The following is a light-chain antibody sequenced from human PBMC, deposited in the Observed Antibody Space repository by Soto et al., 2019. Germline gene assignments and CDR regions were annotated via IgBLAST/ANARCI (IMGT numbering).Light chain of an antibody. J-gene: IGKJ4*01. CDR1: QSVSNY. CDR2: AAS. CDR3: QQSYSVPLT. Sequence: DIQLTQSPSSLSASVGDRVTITCRAGQSVSNYLNWYQHKPARAPKLLIYAASSLESGVPSRFSGSRSATDFTLTISSLQPEDFATYYCQQSYSVPLTFGGGTKVDIK. V-gene: IGKV1-39*01.